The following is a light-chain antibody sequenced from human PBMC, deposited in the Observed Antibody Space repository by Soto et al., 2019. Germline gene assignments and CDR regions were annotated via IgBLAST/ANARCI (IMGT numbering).Light chain of an antibody. CDR3: QHYDGSPRT. CDR1: QSVNNDY. J-gene: IGKJ2*01. CDR2: GVF. V-gene: IGKV3-20*01. Sequence: ETLLTQSPDTLSVSPGERATLSCRASQSVNNDYLGWYQQKPGQAPRLIIDGVFNRSSGIPGRFSGSGSGTDFTLTISGLEHEDSAVSYCQHYDGSPRTFGQGTKLEIK.